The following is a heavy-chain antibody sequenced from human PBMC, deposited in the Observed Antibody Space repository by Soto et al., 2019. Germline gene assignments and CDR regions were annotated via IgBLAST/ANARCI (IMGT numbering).Heavy chain of an antibody. D-gene: IGHD6-6*01. CDR2: ISRDGNKN. V-gene: IGHV3-30*18. J-gene: IGHJ4*02. CDR3: AKDSGSYRDHFDY. Sequence: GGSLRLPCATSGFTFRFCDMHWVRQHPGKGLEWVAIISRDGNKNDYGDSVKGRFTVSSNNSKSTLYLQIDGLRSEDTAVYYCAKDSGSYRDHFDYWGQGALVTVSS. CDR1: GFTFRFCD.